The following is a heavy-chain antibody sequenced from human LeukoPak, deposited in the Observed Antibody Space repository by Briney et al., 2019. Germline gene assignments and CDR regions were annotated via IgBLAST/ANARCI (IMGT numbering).Heavy chain of an antibody. CDR2: INHSGST. D-gene: IGHD3-10*01. J-gene: IGHJ4*02. CDR3: ARSPEGSGTDY. V-gene: IGHV4-34*01. CDR1: GGSFSGYY. Sequence: SETLSLTCAVYGGSFSGYYWSWIRQPPGEGLEWIGEINHSGSTNYNPSLKSRVTISVDTSKNQFSLKLSSVTAADTAVYYCARSPEGSGTDYWGQGTLVTVSS.